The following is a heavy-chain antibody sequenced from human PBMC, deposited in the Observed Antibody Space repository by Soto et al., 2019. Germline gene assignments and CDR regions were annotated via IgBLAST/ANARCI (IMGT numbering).Heavy chain of an antibody. CDR3: ARVNRDSSGWHVWNDAFDI. Sequence: SVKVSCKASGYTFTSYAMHWVRQAPGQRLEWMGGIIPIFGTANYAQKFQGRVTITADESTSTAYMELSSLRSEDTAVYYCARVNRDSSGWHVWNDAFDIWGQGTMVTVSS. J-gene: IGHJ3*02. V-gene: IGHV1-69*13. D-gene: IGHD6-19*01. CDR1: GYTFTSYA. CDR2: IIPIFGTA.